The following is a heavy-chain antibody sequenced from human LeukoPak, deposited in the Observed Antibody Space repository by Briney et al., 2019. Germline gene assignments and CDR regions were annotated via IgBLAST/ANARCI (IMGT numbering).Heavy chain of an antibody. D-gene: IGHD4-11*01. J-gene: IGHJ5*02. CDR2: INTNTGNP. CDR1: GYTFTSCA. CDR3: ARGPPPTVLTTFGWFDP. V-gene: IGHV7-4-1*02. Sequence: ASVKVSCKASGYTFTSCAMNWVRQAPGQGLEWMGWINTNTGNPTHAQGFTGRFVFSLDTSVSTAYLQISGLKAEDTAVYYCARGPPPTVLTTFGWFDPWGQGTLVTVSS.